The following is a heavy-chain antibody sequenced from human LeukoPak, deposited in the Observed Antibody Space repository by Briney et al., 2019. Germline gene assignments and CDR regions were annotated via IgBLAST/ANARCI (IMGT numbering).Heavy chain of an antibody. J-gene: IGHJ1*01. V-gene: IGHV1-18*01. CDR3: ARVSRGGSSPTYYFQH. Sequence: GASVKVSCKASGYTFSSYGISWVRQAPGQGLEWMGWISAYNGNTNYAQKLQGRVTMTTDTSTSTAYMELRSLRSDDTAVYYCARVSRGGSSPTYYFQHWGQGTLVTVSS. CDR1: GYTFSSYG. D-gene: IGHD1-26*01. CDR2: ISAYNGNT.